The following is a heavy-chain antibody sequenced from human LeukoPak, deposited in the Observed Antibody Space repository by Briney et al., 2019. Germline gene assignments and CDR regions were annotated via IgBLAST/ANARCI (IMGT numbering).Heavy chain of an antibody. V-gene: IGHV3-49*02. D-gene: IGHD3-22*01. CDR3: TRPIYDSSGYYLDY. Sequence: SIRQPPGKGLEWVGFIRSKAYGGTTEYGASVKGRFTISRDDSKSIAYLQMNSLKTEDTAVYYCTRPIYDSSGYYLDYWGQGTLVTVSA. CDR2: IRSKAYGGTT. J-gene: IGHJ4*02.